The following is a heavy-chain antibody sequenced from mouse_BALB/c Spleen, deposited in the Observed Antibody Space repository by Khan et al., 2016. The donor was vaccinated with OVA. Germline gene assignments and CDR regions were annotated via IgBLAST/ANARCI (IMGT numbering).Heavy chain of an antibody. J-gene: IGHJ2*01. Sequence: QVQLQQPGAELAKPGASVKMSCKASGYTFTSYWMHWVKQRPGQGLEWIGYINPSTGYTEYNQKFKDKATLTADKSSSTAYMQLSSLTSEDSAVYYCARSPGSGVLFDYWGQGTTRTVSS. CDR3: ARSPGSGVLFDY. CDR1: GYTFTSYW. CDR2: INPSTGYT. V-gene: IGHV1-7*01. D-gene: IGHD3-1*01.